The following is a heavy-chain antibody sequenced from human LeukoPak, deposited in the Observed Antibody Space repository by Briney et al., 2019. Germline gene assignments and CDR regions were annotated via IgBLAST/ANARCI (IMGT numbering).Heavy chain of an antibody. D-gene: IGHD2-2*01. CDR3: AKYGEYQLHY. Sequence: GGSLRLSCAASGFTFSNAWMTWVRQAPGKGLEWVSAISGSGGSTYYADSVKGRFTISRDNSKNMLYLQMNSLRAEDTAVYYCAKYGEYQLHYWGQGTLVTVSS. J-gene: IGHJ4*02. CDR2: ISGSGGST. CDR1: GFTFSNAW. V-gene: IGHV3-23*01.